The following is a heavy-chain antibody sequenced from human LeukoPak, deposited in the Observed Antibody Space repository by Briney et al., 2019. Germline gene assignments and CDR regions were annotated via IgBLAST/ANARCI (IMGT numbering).Heavy chain of an antibody. D-gene: IGHD5-24*01. CDR2: IYYSGST. J-gene: IGHJ4*02. V-gene: IGHV4-39*01. Sequence: PSETLSLTCTVCGGSISSSSYYWGWIRQPPGKGLEWIGSIYYSGSTYYNPSLKSRVTISVDTSKNQFSLKLSSVTAADTAVYYCGGYNFYYFDYWGQGTLVTVSS. CDR1: GGSISSSSYY. CDR3: GGYNFYYFDY.